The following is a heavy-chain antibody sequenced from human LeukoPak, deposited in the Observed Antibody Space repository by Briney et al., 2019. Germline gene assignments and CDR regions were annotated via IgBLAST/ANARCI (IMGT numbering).Heavy chain of an antibody. CDR1: GYSFTSYW. CDR2: IYPGDSDT. J-gene: IGHJ4*02. V-gene: IGHV5-51*01. CDR3: ARHRRATMVRGAYYFDY. Sequence: GESLKISCKGSGYSFTSYWIGWVRQMPGKGLEWMGIIYPGDSDTRYSPSFQGQVTISADKSISTAYLQWSSLKASDTAMYYCARHRRATMVRGAYYFDYWGQGTLVTVSS. D-gene: IGHD3-10*01.